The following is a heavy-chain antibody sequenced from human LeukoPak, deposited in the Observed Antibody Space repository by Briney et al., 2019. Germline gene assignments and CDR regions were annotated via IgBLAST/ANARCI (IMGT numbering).Heavy chain of an antibody. D-gene: IGHD3-3*01. V-gene: IGHV4-34*01. CDR2: INHSGST. CDR1: GGSFSTYY. Sequence: SETLSLTCAVYGGSFSTYYWSWIRQPPGKGLEWIGEINHSGSTNYNPSLKSRVTISVDTSKNRFSLKLSSVTAADTAVYYCARRLLLLRYFDYWGQGTLVTVSS. J-gene: IGHJ4*02. CDR3: ARRLLLLRYFDY.